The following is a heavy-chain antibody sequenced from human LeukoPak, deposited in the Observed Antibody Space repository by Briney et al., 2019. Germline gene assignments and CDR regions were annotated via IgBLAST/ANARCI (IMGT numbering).Heavy chain of an antibody. CDR2: INSDGSST. D-gene: IGHD3-9*01. J-gene: IGHJ4*02. CDR1: GFTFSSYW. CDR3: ARAYYDILTAYDY. Sequence: PGGSLRLSCAASGFTFSSYWMHWVRQAPGKGLVWVSRINSDGSSTSYADSVKGRFTISRDNAKNTLYLQMNSLRAEDTAVYYCARAYYDILTAYDYWGQGTLVAVSS. V-gene: IGHV3-74*01.